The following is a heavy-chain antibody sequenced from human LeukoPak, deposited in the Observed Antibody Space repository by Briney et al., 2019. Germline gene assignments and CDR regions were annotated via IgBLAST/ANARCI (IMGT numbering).Heavy chain of an antibody. CDR3: ARDFINFWSGLDF. D-gene: IGHD3-3*01. CDR1: GYTFTGYS. J-gene: IGHJ4*02. V-gene: IGHV1-2*07. CDR2: INPNSGVT. Sequence: ASVRVSCKASGYTFTGYSMHWVRQAPGHEFEWMGLINPNSGVTNYAHKIQGRVTIIRDTSITTVYMELSRLRSDDTAVYYCARDFINFWSGLDFWGQGTLVSVSS.